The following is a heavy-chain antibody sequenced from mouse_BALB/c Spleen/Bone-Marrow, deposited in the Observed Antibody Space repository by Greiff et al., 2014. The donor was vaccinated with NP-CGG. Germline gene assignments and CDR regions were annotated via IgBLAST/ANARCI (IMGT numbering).Heavy chain of an antibody. CDR3: ARERYGYDGWYFDV. J-gene: IGHJ1*01. D-gene: IGHD2-2*01. Sequence: DPVKPGASVKLSCKASGCTFTNYWINWIKQRPGQGLEWIGRIAPGSGSTYYNEMFKGKTTLTVDTSSSTAYIQLSSLSSEDSDVYFCARERYGYDGWYFDVWGAGTTVTVSS. CDR1: GCTFTNYW. V-gene: IGHV1S41*01. CDR2: IAPGSGST.